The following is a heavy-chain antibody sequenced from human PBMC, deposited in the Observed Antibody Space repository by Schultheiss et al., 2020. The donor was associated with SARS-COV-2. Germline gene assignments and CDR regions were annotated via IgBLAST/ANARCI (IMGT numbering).Heavy chain of an antibody. D-gene: IGHD3-3*01. J-gene: IGHJ6*02. CDR1: GYTFTGYY. Sequence: ASVKVSCKASGYTFTGYYMHWVRQAPGQGLEWMGIINPNSGGTNYAQKFQGRVTMTRDTSISTAYMELSRLRSDDTAVYYCARDPPYDFWSGYRGGYGMDVWGQGTTVTVSS. V-gene: IGHV1-2*02. CDR2: INPNSGGT. CDR3: ARDPPYDFWSGYRGGYGMDV.